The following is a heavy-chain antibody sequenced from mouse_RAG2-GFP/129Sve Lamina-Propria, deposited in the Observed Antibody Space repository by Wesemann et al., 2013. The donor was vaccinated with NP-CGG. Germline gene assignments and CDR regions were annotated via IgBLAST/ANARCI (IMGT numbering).Heavy chain of an antibody. J-gene: IGHJ2*01. Sequence: QIQLVQSGPELKKPGETVKISCKASGYTFTTYGMSWVKQAPGKGLKWMGWINTYSGVPTYADDFKGRFAFSLETSASTAYLQINNLKNEDTATYFCARDADYWGQGTTLTVSS. CDR1: GYTFTTYG. CDR3: ARDADY. CDR2: INTYSGVP. V-gene: IGHV9-3*01.